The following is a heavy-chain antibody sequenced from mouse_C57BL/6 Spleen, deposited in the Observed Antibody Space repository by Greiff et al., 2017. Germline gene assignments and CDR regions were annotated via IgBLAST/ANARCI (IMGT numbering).Heavy chain of an antibody. CDR2: IGPETGGT. CDR1: GYTFTDYE. V-gene: IGHV1-15*01. D-gene: IGHD2-1*01. CDR3: TGGNSVRAMDY. J-gene: IGHJ4*01. Sequence: VKLVESGAELVRPGASVTLSCKASGYTFTDYEMHWVKQTPVHGLEWIGAIGPETGGTAYNQKFKGKAILTADKSSSTAYMELRSLTSEDSAVYYCTGGNSVRAMDYWGQGTSVTVSS.